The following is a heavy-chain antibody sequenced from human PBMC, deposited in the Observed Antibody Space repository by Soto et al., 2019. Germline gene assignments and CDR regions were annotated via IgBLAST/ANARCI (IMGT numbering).Heavy chain of an antibody. J-gene: IGHJ4*02. V-gene: IGHV3-9*01. Sequence: EVQLVESGGGLVQPGRSLRLSCAASGFTFDDYAMHWVRQAPGKGLEWVSGISWNSGSIGYADSVKGRFTISRANAKNSLYLPMNRRRAEDTALYYCAKDRQQLVENPLDYWGKVTLVTVSA. CDR1: GFTFDDYA. CDR3: AKDRQQLVENPLDY. D-gene: IGHD6-13*01. CDR2: ISWNSGSI.